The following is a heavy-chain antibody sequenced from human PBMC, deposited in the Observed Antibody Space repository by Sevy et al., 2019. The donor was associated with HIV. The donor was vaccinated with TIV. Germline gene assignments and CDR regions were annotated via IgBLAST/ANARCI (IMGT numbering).Heavy chain of an antibody. CDR3: ARLSAVVAAAYYFDY. Sequence: GGYLSLSCAASGFTFSSYWMSWVRQAPGKGLEWVGNIKQDGSEKYYVDAVKGRFTISRDNAKNSLYLQMNSLRAEDTAVYYCARLSAVVAAAYYFDYWGQGTLVTVSS. D-gene: IGHD2-15*01. V-gene: IGHV3-7*01. J-gene: IGHJ4*02. CDR2: IKQDGSEK. CDR1: GFTFSSYW.